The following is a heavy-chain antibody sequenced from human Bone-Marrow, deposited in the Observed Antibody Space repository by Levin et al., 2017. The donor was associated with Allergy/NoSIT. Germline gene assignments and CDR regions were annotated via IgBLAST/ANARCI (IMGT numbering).Heavy chain of an antibody. CDR2: ISHDGNKK. CDR3: VNHFDNTGFDY. Sequence: GGSLRLSCAVSGFTFTNYGMHWVRQAPGKGLEWVAVISHDGNKKFYADSVKGRFTISRDNSKNILYLQMNSLTPEDTALYHCVNHFDNTGFDYWGPGTQVTVSS. J-gene: IGHJ4*02. D-gene: IGHD2-8*02. V-gene: IGHV3-30*18. CDR1: GFTFTNYG.